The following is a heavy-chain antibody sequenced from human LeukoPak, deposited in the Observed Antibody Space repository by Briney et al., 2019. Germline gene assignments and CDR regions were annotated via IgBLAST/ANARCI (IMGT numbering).Heavy chain of an antibody. CDR2: IYYSGST. J-gene: IGHJ4*02. V-gene: IGHV4-59*12. CDR3: ARDGYSGFDF. CDR1: GGSISSYY. Sequence: SETLSLTCTVSGGSISSYYWSWIRHPPGKGLEWIGYIYYSGSTNYNPSLKSRVTISVDTSKNQFSLKLSSVTAADTAVYYCARDGYSGFDFWGQGTLVTVSS. D-gene: IGHD5-12*01.